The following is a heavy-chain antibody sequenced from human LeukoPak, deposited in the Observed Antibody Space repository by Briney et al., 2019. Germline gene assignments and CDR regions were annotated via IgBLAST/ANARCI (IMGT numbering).Heavy chain of an antibody. V-gene: IGHV1-18*01. Sequence: ASVKVSCKASGYTFTSYGISWVRQAPGQGLEWMGWISAYNGNTNYAQKLQGRVTMTTDTSTSTAYMELRSLRSDDTAVYYCARDQDSSGWHKYDYWGQGTLVTVSS. J-gene: IGHJ4*02. CDR3: ARDQDSSGWHKYDY. CDR1: GYTFTSYG. D-gene: IGHD6-19*01. CDR2: ISAYNGNT.